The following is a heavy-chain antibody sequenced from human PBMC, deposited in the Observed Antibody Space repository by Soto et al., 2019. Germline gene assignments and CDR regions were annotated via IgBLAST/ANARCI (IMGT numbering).Heavy chain of an antibody. CDR3: ERSGYSYGPFDY. D-gene: IGHD5-18*01. CDR1: GFTVSSTY. J-gene: IGHJ4*02. CDR2: IYSGGST. V-gene: IGHV3-53*01. Sequence: EVQLVESGGGLIQPGGSLRLSCAASGFTVSSTYMSWVRQAPGKGLEWVSVIYSGGSTYYADSVKGRFTISRENSKNTLYLQMSSLRAEDTAVYYCERSGYSYGPFDYWGQGTLVTVSS.